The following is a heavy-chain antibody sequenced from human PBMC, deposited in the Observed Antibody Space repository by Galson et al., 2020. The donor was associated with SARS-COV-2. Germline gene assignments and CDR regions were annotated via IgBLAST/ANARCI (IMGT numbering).Heavy chain of an antibody. CDR3: ARIRRGAADAGWYFDL. V-gene: IGHV2-70*11. J-gene: IGHJ2*01. Sequence: SGPTLAKPTQTLTLTCTFSGFSLTTNGMCVSWIRQPPGNTLERLARNDRDDDKYYSTSLKTRLTVSKYTSKNRVVVTMTNMDPVDTATYYCARIRRGAADAGWYFDLWGRGTLVTVSS. CDR2: NDRDDDK. CDR1: GFSLTTNGMC. D-gene: IGHD2-2*01.